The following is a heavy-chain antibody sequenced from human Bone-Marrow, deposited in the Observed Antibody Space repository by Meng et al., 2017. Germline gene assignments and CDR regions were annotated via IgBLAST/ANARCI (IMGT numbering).Heavy chain of an antibody. CDR3: ARERLWFAY. V-gene: IGHV3-11*04. Sequence: GESLKISCAASGFTFSDYYMSWIRQAPGKGLEWVSYISSNGSTIYYADSVKGRFTLSRDNAKNSLYLQMNSLRAEDTAVYYCARERLWFAYWGQGTLVTVSS. D-gene: IGHD3-10*01. CDR1: GFTFSDYY. J-gene: IGHJ4*02. CDR2: ISSNGSTI.